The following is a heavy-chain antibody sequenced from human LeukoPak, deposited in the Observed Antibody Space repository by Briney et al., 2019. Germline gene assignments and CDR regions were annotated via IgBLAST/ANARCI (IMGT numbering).Heavy chain of an antibody. CDR3: ARDRSYGSFGF. CDR2: INWNGGST. D-gene: IGHD5-18*01. CDR1: GFTFDDHG. Sequence: GGSLRLSCAASGFTFDDHGMNWVRQAPGKGLEWVSGINWNGGSTFYADSVKGRFTISRDNAKNALYLQMNSLTVEDTALYHCARDRSYGSFGFWGQGTLVTVSS. J-gene: IGHJ4*02. V-gene: IGHV3-20*01.